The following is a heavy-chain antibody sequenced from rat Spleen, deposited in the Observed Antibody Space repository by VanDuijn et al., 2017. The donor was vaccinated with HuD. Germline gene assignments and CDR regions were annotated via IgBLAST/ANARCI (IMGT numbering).Heavy chain of an antibody. CDR3: ARGLYSSYIYGVMDA. Sequence: EVQLVESGGGLVQPGRSMKLSCAASRFTFSNYYMAWVRQAPTKGLEWVATLSYDGHTTYYRDSVKGRFTISRDIAKSTLYLQMDSLGSEDTATYYCARGLYSSYIYGVMDAWGQGASVTVSS. CDR1: RFTFSNYY. V-gene: IGHV5-25*01. J-gene: IGHJ4*01. D-gene: IGHD1-2*01. CDR2: LSYDGHTT.